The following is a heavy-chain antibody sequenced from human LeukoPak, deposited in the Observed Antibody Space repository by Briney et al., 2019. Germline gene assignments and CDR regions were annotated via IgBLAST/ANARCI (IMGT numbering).Heavy chain of an antibody. CDR2: ISSSSSII. V-gene: IGHV3-21*01. J-gene: IGHJ4*02. CDR1: GFTFSSYS. D-gene: IGHD3-16*01. CDR3: ARDLFDDYSLDY. Sequence: KAGGSLRLSCAASGFTFSSYSMNWVRQAPGKGLEWVSSISSSSSIIYYADSVKGRFTISRDNAKNSLYLQMNSLRAEDTAVYYCARDLFDDYSLDYWGQGTLVTVSS.